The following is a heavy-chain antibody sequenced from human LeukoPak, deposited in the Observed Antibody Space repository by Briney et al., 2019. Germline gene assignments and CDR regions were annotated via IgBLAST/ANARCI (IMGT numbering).Heavy chain of an antibody. CDR3: ARDVGYSSSWYPRFDY. Sequence: PSETLSLTCTVSGDSISSDSYYWSWIRQPAGKGLEWIGRIYTSGSTNYNPSLKSRVTMSVDTSKNQFSLKLSSVTAADTAVYYCARDVGYSSSWYPRFDYWGQGTLVTVSS. D-gene: IGHD6-13*01. CDR1: GDSISSDSYY. CDR2: IYTSGST. V-gene: IGHV4-61*02. J-gene: IGHJ4*02.